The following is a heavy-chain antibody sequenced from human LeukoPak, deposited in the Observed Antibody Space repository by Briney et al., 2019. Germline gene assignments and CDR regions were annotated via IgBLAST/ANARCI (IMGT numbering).Heavy chain of an antibody. CDR3: ARDIRQSGNYFSPGSFDI. Sequence: GGSLRLSCVASGFSFSSYGIHWVRQAPGKGLEWVSFISSDGRTTYYADSVKGRFTISRDNSKNTLHLLMSSLSADDTAVFYCARDIRQSGNYFSPGSFDIWGQGTTVTVS. CDR1: GFSFSSYG. CDR2: ISSDGRTT. D-gene: IGHD3-22*01. J-gene: IGHJ3*02. V-gene: IGHV3-30*03.